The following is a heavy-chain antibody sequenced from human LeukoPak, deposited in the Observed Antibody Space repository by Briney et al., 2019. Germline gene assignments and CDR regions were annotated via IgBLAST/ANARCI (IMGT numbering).Heavy chain of an antibody. CDR1: GGSISSYY. Sequence: SETLSLTCTVSGGSISSYYWSWIRQPAGKGLEWIGRIYTRGSTNYNPSLKSRVTMSVDTSKNQFSLELSSATAADTAVYYCARGRYCSADICSGGDAFDIWGQGTMVSVSS. CDR3: ARGRYCSADICSGGDAFDI. V-gene: IGHV4-4*07. J-gene: IGHJ3*02. D-gene: IGHD2-15*01. CDR2: IYTRGST.